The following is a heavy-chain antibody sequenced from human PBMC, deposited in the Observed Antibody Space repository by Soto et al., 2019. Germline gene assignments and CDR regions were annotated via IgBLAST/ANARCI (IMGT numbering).Heavy chain of an antibody. CDR3: AKDQTAVADLSLGDY. CDR1: GFTFSSYG. CDR2: ISYDGSNK. Sequence: GGSLRLSCAASGFTFSSYGMHWVRQAPGKGLEWVAVISYDGSNKYYADSVKGRFTISRDNSKNTLYLQMNSLRAEDTAVYDCAKDQTAVADLSLGDYWGKGTLVTVSS. J-gene: IGHJ4*02. D-gene: IGHD6-19*01. V-gene: IGHV3-30*18.